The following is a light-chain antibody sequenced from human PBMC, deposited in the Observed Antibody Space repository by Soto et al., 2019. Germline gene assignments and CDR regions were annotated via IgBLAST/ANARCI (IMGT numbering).Light chain of an antibody. CDR3: QQYGTSPWT. J-gene: IGKJ1*01. CDR2: GAS. V-gene: IGKV3-20*01. CDR1: QSVRNNC. Sequence: EIVLTQSPGTLSLSPGERATLSCRASQSVRNNCLAWYQQKPGQAPRLLMYGASSRATGIPDRFSGSGSGTDFTLTISRLEPEDFAVYYCQQYGTSPWTFGQGTKVEIK.